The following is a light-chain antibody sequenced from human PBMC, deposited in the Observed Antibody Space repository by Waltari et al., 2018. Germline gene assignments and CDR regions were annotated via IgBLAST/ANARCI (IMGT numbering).Light chain of an antibody. CDR2: KDS. Sequence: DIQMTQSPSTLSASVGDRVTITCRASQIINTWLAWYQQKPGKAPKLLIYKDSSLASGVPSRFSGSGAGTEFTLTIRSLQPDDFATYYCQQYHSYSTFGQGTKVDI. J-gene: IGKJ1*01. V-gene: IGKV1-5*03. CDR3: QQYHSYST. CDR1: QIINTW.